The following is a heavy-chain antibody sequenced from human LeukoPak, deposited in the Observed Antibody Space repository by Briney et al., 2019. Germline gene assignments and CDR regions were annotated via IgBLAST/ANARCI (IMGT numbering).Heavy chain of an antibody. J-gene: IGHJ4*02. CDR3: ARERRGAAAGTLHYFDY. CDR1: GFTFSDYY. CDR2: ISSSSSYT. D-gene: IGHD6-13*01. V-gene: IGHV3-11*06. Sequence: GGSLRLSCAASGFTFSDYYMSWIRQAPGKGLEWVSYISSSSSYTNYADSVKGRFTISRDNAKNSLYLQMNSLRAEDTAVYYCARERRGAAAGTLHYFDYWGQGTLVTVSP.